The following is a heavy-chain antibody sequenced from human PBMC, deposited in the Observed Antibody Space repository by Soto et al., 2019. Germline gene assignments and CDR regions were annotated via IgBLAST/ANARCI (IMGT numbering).Heavy chain of an antibody. CDR1: GGSISTITW. J-gene: IGHJ4*02. CDR3: ARDLGSCSSTSCRPFDY. Sequence: QVQLRESGPGLVKTSGTLSLTCAVSGGSISTITWWSWVRQPPGKGLQWIREIYHSGSTNYNPSLKSRVTISVDKSKNQFALELSSVTAADTAVYYCARDLGSCSSTSCRPFDYWGQGTLVTGSS. CDR2: IYHSGST. V-gene: IGHV4-4*02. D-gene: IGHD2-2*03.